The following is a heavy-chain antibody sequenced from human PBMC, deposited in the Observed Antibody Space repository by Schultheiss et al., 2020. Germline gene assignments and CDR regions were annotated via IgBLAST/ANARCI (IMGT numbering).Heavy chain of an antibody. CDR3: ARVLGIAAAGYAFDI. V-gene: IGHV3-66*01. CDR2: IYSGGST. J-gene: IGHJ3*02. CDR1: GFTVSSNY. D-gene: IGHD6-13*01. Sequence: GESLKISCAASGFTVSSNYMSWVRQAPGKGLEWVSVIYSGGSTYYADSVKGRFTISRDNSKNKLYLQMNSLRAEDTAVYYCARVLGIAAAGYAFDIWGQGTMVTVSS.